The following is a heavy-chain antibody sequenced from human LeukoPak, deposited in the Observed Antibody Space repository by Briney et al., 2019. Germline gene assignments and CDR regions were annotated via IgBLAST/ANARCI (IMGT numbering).Heavy chain of an antibody. CDR3: ARGGTRGYSGYGPEY. CDR2: ISDDGSNK. V-gene: IGHV3-30-3*01. J-gene: IGHJ4*02. D-gene: IGHD5-12*01. Sequence: PGGSLRLSCAASGFTFSSYAMNWVRQAPGKGLEWVAVISDDGSNKYDADSVKGRFTISRDNSKNTLYMQMSSLRVEDTAVYYCARGGTRGYSGYGPEYWGQGTLVTVSS. CDR1: GFTFSSYA.